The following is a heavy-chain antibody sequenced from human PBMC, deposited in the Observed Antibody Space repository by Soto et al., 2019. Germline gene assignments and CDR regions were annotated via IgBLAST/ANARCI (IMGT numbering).Heavy chain of an antibody. V-gene: IGHV1-69*01. J-gene: IGHJ6*02. D-gene: IGHD3-10*01. CDR2: VSPPFRTS. CDR3: ARVLYYGSGSYSPYGMAV. Sequence: QVQLVQSGAEVKKPGSSVKVSCKTSGVSFNNNGIGWVRQAPGHGLEWMGGVSPPFRTSNYARKFQGRMSIPGDASTGTVTMELSSLTSEDTAQYYCARVLYYGSGSYSPYGMAVWGQGTTVTVSS. CDR1: GVSFNNNG.